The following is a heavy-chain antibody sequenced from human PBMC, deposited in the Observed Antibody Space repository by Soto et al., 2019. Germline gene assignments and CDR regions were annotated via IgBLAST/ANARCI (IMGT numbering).Heavy chain of an antibody. CDR3: ARDQGVVVTAVGWFDQ. Sequence: PSETLSLTCAVAGYSISNGYYWGWVRQPPGKGLEWIGSIFHSGNIHYNPSLESRVTISIDTSKNQFSLKLSSVTAADTAVYYCARDQGVVVTAVGWFDQWGPGARVTV. D-gene: IGHD2-21*02. CDR1: GYSISNGYY. V-gene: IGHV4-38-2*02. CDR2: IFHSGNI. J-gene: IGHJ5*02.